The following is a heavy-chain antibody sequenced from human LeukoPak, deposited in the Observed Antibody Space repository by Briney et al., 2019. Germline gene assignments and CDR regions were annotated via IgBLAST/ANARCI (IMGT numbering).Heavy chain of an antibody. CDR1: GFTFSSYA. V-gene: IGHV3-30-3*01. J-gene: IGHJ4*02. CDR3: AKGLYSSGWSDFDY. Sequence: PGGSLRLSCAASGFTFSSYAMHWVRQAPGKGLEWVAVISYDGSNKYYADSVKGRFTISRDNSKNTLYLQMNSLRAEDTAVYYCAKGLYSSGWSDFDYWGQGTLVTVSS. CDR2: ISYDGSNK. D-gene: IGHD6-19*01.